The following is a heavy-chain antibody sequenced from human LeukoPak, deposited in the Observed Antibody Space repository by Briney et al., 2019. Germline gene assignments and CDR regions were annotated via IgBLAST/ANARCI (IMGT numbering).Heavy chain of an antibody. CDR1: GFTFDDYG. CDR3: AKDPNYGDRSVY. J-gene: IGHJ4*02. CDR2: ISGSGGST. D-gene: IGHD4-17*01. V-gene: IGHV3-23*01. Sequence: PGGSLRLSCAASGFTFDDYGMSWVRQAPGKGLEWVSAISGSGGSTYYADSVKGRFTISRDNSKNTLYLQMNSLRAEDTAVFYCAKDPNYGDRSVYWGQGTLVTVSS.